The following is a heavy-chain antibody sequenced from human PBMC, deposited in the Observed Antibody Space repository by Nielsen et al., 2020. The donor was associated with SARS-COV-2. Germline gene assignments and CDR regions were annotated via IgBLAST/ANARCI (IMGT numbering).Heavy chain of an antibody. Sequence: SETLSLTCTVSGGSISSGGYYWSWIRQHPGKGLEWIGYIYYSGSTYYNPSLKSRVTISVDTSKNQFSLKLSSVTAADTAVYYCAREDRYCSSTSCYYYGMDVWGQGTTVTVSS. V-gene: IGHV4-31*03. CDR3: AREDRYCSSTSCYYYGMDV. CDR1: GGSISSGGYY. D-gene: IGHD2-2*01. CDR2: IYYSGST. J-gene: IGHJ6*02.